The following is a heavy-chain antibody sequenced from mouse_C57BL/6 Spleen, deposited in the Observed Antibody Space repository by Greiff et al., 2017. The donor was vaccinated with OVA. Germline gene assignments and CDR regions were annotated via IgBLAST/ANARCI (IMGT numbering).Heavy chain of an antibody. V-gene: IGHV1-15*01. Sequence: QVQLKQSGAELGRPGASVTRPCQALGYKFTDYEMHWVNKTTVHGLEWIGAIDIETGGTANNQKLCVKAILTADKAPCTSYMELRSLTSEDSAVYYCTITWYFDVWGTGTTVTVSS. CDR1: GYKFTDYE. J-gene: IGHJ1*03. CDR2: IDIETGGT. CDR3: TITWYFDV.